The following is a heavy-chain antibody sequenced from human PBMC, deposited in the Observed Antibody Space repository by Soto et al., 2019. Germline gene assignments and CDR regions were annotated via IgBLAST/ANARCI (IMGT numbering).Heavy chain of an antibody. CDR2: ISAFNGNT. CDR1: GYTFRDYG. D-gene: IGHD6-19*01. CDR3: ARDQQWLVPVPLDVDF. V-gene: IGHV1-18*03. Sequence: QVQLVQSGAEVKKPGASVKVSCKASGYTFRDYGISWVRQAPGQGLEWMGWISAFNGNTNYTKKFQDRVTVTTDTSTNTGIMEVRSLRSDDMAVYFCARDQQWLVPVPLDVDFWGPGTPVIVS. J-gene: IGHJ4*02.